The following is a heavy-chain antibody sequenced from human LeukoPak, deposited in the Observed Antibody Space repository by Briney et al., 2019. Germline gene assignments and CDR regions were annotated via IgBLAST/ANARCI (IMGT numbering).Heavy chain of an antibody. J-gene: IGHJ5*02. CDR1: GFTLSSYS. CDR3: ARALSSSWYAFRSNWFDP. D-gene: IGHD6-13*01. V-gene: IGHV3-64*01. CDR2: ISKNGRNT. Sequence: GGSLRLSCAASGFTLSSYSMHWVRQAPGKGLEFVSAISKNGRNTYYGNSMKGRFTISRDISKNTLYLQMGSLRPEDMAVYYCARALSSSWYAFRSNWFDPWGQGTLVSVSS.